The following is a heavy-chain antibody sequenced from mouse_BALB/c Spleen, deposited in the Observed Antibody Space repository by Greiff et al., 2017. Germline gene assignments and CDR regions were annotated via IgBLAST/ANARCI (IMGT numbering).Heavy chain of an antibody. D-gene: IGHD2-3*01. CDR1: GFSLTSYG. Sequence: VMLVESGPGLVAPSQSLSITCTVSGFSLTSYGVHWVRQPPGKGLEWLGVIWAGGSTNYNSALMSRLSISKDNSKSQVFLKMNSLQTDDTAMYYCARDLIYDGYSYAMDYWGQGTSVTVSS. CDR2: IWAGGST. CDR3: ARDLIYDGYSYAMDY. V-gene: IGHV2-9*02. J-gene: IGHJ4*01.